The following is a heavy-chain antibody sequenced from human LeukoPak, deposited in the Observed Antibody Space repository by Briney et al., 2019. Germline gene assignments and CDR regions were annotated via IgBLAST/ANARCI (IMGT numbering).Heavy chain of an antibody. CDR1: GFPFSIYG. Sequence: PGGSLRLSCAASGFPFSIYGMHWVRQAPGKGLEWVAVISYDGSNKYYADSVKGRFTISGDNSKNSLYLQMNSLRAEDTALYYCAKDVSNSWSHFDYWGQGTLVTVSS. D-gene: IGHD6-13*01. CDR3: AKDVSNSWSHFDY. V-gene: IGHV3-30*18. J-gene: IGHJ4*02. CDR2: ISYDGSNK.